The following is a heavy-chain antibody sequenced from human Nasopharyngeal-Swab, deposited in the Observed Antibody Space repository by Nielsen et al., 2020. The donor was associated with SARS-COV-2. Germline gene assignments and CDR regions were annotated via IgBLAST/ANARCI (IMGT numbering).Heavy chain of an antibody. D-gene: IGHD2-8*01. CDR1: GFSITYRF. J-gene: IGHJ6*02. CDR3: ASGQCINGVCNPTDGLDV. Sequence: SVKVSCKASGFSITYRFLHWMRQAPGPALEWMGWITPFNGNAKYAQKFQGRVSITRDGSRTTASLELSSLRPDDTAMYFCASGQCINGVCNPTDGLDVWGQGTSVTVS. V-gene: IGHV1-45*02. CDR2: ITPFNGNA.